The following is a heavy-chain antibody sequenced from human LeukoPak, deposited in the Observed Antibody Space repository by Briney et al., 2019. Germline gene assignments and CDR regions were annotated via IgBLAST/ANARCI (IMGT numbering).Heavy chain of an antibody. D-gene: IGHD5-18*01. CDR2: ISGIGGST. CDR1: GFTLSSYA. V-gene: IGHV3-23*01. J-gene: IGHJ4*02. Sequence: PGGSLRLSSAASGFTLSSYAMSWVRQAPGKGLEWVSAISGIGGSTYYADSVKGRFTISRDNSKNTLYLQKNSLRAEDTAVYYCAKDEATASKNYWGQGTLVTVSS. CDR3: AKDEATASKNY.